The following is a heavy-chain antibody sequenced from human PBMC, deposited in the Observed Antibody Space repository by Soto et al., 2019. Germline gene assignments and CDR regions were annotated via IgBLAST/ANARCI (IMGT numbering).Heavy chain of an antibody. CDR2: ISPRSGGT. V-gene: IGHV1-2*02. J-gene: IGHJ4*02. D-gene: IGHD3-3*02. Sequence: ASVNVSCKPSGYTFIDCYIHWVRQAPGQGFEWMGRISPRSGGTNYAQKFQGRVTMTWDTSLNTAYMELSSLISEDTAAYYCARPPGYISDWYYFDLWGQGTLVTVSS. CDR3: ARPPGYISDWYYFDL. CDR1: GYTFIDCY.